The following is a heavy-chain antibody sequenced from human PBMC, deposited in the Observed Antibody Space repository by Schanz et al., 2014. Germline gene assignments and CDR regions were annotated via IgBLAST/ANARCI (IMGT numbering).Heavy chain of an antibody. D-gene: IGHD6-13*01. CDR3: AREQIMAAAGLVDY. CDR2: ISSGSSYA. CDR1: GFTFSSYW. Sequence: EVQLVESGGGLVQPGGSLRLSCAASGFTFSSYWMSWVRQAPGKGLEWVSDISSGSSYANYADSVKGRFTISRDNAKNSLYLQMNSLRAEDTAVYYCAREQIMAAAGLVDYWGHGTLVTVSS. V-gene: IGHV3-21*05. J-gene: IGHJ4*01.